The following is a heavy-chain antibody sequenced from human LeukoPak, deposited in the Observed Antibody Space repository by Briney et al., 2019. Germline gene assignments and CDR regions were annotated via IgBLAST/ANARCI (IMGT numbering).Heavy chain of an antibody. CDR1: GGSFSGYY. CDR2: INHSGST. CDR3: ARTIFGVGGTDP. V-gene: IGHV4-34*01. J-gene: IGHJ5*02. D-gene: IGHD3-3*01. Sequence: PSETLSRTCAVYGGSFSGYYWSWIRQPPGKGLEWIGEINHSGSTNYNPSLKSRVTISVDTSKNQFSLKLSSVTAADTAVYYCARTIFGVGGTDPWGQGTLVTVSS.